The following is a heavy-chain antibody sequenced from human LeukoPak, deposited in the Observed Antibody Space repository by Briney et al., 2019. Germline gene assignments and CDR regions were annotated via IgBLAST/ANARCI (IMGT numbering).Heavy chain of an antibody. CDR2: ISGGGGST. CDR1: GFTFSSYA. J-gene: IGHJ4*02. D-gene: IGHD2-2*01. CDR3: AKDAVGTVVPPDY. V-gene: IGHV3-23*01. Sequence: GGSLRLSCAASGFTFSSYAMSWVRQAPGKGLEWVSAISGGGGSTYYADSVKGRFTISRDNSKNMLYLQMNNLRAEDTAVYYCAKDAVGTVVPPDYWGQGTPVTVSS.